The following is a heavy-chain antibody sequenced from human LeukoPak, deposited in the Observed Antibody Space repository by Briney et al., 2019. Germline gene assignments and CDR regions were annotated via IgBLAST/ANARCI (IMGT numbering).Heavy chain of an antibody. CDR3: ARGRDRSKAGDH. D-gene: IGHD5-24*01. V-gene: IGHV4-34*01. CDR2: IHPSGIF. CDR1: GGSCDDYY. Sequence: KPSETLSLTCAVYGGSCDDYYCSWLRQPTGKWLEWIGEIHPSGIFYYNSSLLSRVTISIDTSKSQFSLRLTSVTAADTAFYYCARGRDRSKAGDHWGQGSLVTVSS. J-gene: IGHJ4*02.